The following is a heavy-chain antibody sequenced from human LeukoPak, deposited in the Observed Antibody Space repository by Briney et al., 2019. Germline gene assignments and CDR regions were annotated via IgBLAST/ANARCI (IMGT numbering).Heavy chain of an antibody. CDR3: ASRKKGMATAGFDF. Sequence: GESLKISCKGSGYSFTSYWSGWVRQMPGKGLEGMGIIYPGDSDPRYSPSFQGQVTISAEKSISTAYLQWSSLKASDTALYYCASRKKGMATAGFDFWGQGTLVTVSS. V-gene: IGHV5-51*01. J-gene: IGHJ4*02. CDR2: IYPGDSDP. CDR1: GYSFTSYW. D-gene: IGHD5-24*01.